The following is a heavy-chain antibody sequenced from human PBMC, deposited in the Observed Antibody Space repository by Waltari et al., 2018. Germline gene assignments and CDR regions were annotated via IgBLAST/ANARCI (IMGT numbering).Heavy chain of an antibody. CDR2: INHSGST. J-gene: IGHJ6*03. D-gene: IGHD1-1*01. CDR1: GGSFSGYY. V-gene: IGHV4-34*01. CDR3: ARQGSTTADYYYYYMDV. Sequence: QVQLQQWGAGLLKPSETLSLTCAVYGGSFSGYYWRWIRQPPGKGLEWIGEINHSGSTNYNPSLKSRVTISVDTSKNQFSLKLSSVTAADTAVYYCARQGSTTADYYYYYMDVWGKGTTVTVSS.